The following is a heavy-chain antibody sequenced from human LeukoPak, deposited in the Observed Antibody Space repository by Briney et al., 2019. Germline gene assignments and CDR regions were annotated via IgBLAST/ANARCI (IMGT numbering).Heavy chain of an antibody. CDR3: ARGSDYYDSGDFDY. CDR1: GGTFSSYA. J-gene: IGHJ4*02. V-gene: IGHV1-69*13. CDR2: IIPIFGTA. Sequence: SVKVSCKASGGTFSSYAISWVRQAPGQGLEWMGGIIPIFGTANYAQKFQGRVTVTADESTSTAYMELSSLRSEDTAVYYCARGSDYYDSGDFDYWGQGTLVTVSS. D-gene: IGHD3-22*01.